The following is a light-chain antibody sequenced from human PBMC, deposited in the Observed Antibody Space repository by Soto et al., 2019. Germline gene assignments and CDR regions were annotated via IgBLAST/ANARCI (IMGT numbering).Light chain of an antibody. CDR1: QSVSSSY. Sequence: EIVLTQSPGTLSLSPGERATLSCRASQSVSSSYLAWYQQKPGQAPRLLIYGASSRATGIPDRFSGSGSGNDFPLTISRLEPEDFAVYYCQQYGSSPLTFGPGTKVDIK. J-gene: IGKJ3*01. CDR3: QQYGSSPLT. CDR2: GAS. V-gene: IGKV3-20*01.